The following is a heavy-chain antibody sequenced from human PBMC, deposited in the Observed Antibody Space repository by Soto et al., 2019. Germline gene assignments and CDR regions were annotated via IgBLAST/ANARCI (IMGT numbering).Heavy chain of an antibody. J-gene: IGHJ4*02. Sequence: EVQLLESGGALVQPGGSLRLSCEASGFTYVKYAMSWVGQAPGKGLEWVSGISGDAGRTFYADSVKGRFTISRDNSKNTVYLQMNSLRVEDTAVYYCVKDTVVVINGGDFDYWGQGTLVTVSS. D-gene: IGHD3-22*01. CDR3: VKDTVVVINGGDFDY. CDR2: ISGDAGRT. CDR1: GFTYVKYA. V-gene: IGHV3-23*01.